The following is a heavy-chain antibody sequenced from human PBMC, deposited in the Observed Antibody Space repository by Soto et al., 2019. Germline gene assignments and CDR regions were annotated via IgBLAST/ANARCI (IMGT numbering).Heavy chain of an antibody. Sequence: SETLSLTCTVSGGSISSGGYYWGWIRQHPGKGLEWIGYIYYSGSTYYNPSLKSRVTISVDTSKNQFSLKLSSVTAADTAVYYCARATDLSYDSSGYYYYYYGMDVWGQGTTVTVSS. J-gene: IGHJ6*02. V-gene: IGHV4-31*03. D-gene: IGHD3-22*01. CDR3: ARATDLSYDSSGYYYYYYGMDV. CDR2: IYYSGST. CDR1: GGSISSGGYY.